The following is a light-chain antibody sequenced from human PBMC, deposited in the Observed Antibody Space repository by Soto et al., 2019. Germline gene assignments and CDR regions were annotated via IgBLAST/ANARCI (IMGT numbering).Light chain of an antibody. CDR2: GAS. Sequence: EFVLTQSPDTLSLPPGERATLSCRASQSVTSSNVAWYQQKSGQAPRPLISGASIRAIGVPNRFSGSGSGTDFTLTIIRLEPEDFAVYYCQQYGDSPPVTFGPGTKVEIK. V-gene: IGKV3-20*01. J-gene: IGKJ3*01. CDR3: QQYGDSPPVT. CDR1: QSVTSSN.